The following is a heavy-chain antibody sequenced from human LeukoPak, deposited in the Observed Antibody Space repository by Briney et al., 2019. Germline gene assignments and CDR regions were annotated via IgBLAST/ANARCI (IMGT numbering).Heavy chain of an antibody. CDR1: GFSFGANS. CDR2: INGDGYT. Sequence: GGSLRLSCAASGFSFGANSMHWARLVPGKGLEWVSLINGDGYTYYAASVNGRFTVSRDNSKNSLYLQMSSLRPDDTALYYCAKDIGGGLLEYWGQGTLVTVSS. CDR3: AKDIGGGLLEY. J-gene: IGHJ4*02. D-gene: IGHD2-15*01. V-gene: IGHV3-43*02.